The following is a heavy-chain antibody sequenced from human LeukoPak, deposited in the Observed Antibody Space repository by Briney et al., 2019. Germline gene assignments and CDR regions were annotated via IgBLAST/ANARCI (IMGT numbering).Heavy chain of an antibody. CDR1: GFTFSSYS. Sequence: GGSLRLSCAASGFTFSSYSMNWVRQAPGKGLEWVSSISSSSSYIYYADSVKGRFTISRDNAKNSLYLQMNSLRAEDTAVYYCARDSVHGYYDSSGYSTLFDCWGQGTLVTVSS. D-gene: IGHD3-22*01. J-gene: IGHJ4*02. CDR2: ISSSSSYI. V-gene: IGHV3-21*01. CDR3: ARDSVHGYYDSSGYSTLFDC.